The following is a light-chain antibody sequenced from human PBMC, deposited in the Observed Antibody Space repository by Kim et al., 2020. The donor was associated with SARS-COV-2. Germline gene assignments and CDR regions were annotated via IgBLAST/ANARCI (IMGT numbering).Light chain of an antibody. J-gene: IGKJ3*01. CDR2: WAS. CDR3: HQYYSSPF. Sequence: DIVMTQSPDSLAVSLGERATISCKSSQSVLFSSNNKSYLAWFQQKTGQPPKLLIYWASTRESGVPDRFTGSGSGTDFTLTIDNLQAEDVAVYYCHQYYSSPFFGPGTKVDIK. V-gene: IGKV4-1*01. CDR1: QSVLFSSNNKSY.